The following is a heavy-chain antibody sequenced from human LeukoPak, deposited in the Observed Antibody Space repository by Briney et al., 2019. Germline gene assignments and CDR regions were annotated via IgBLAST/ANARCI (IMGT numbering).Heavy chain of an antibody. J-gene: IGHJ4*02. CDR3: ARRGTGYYFDY. D-gene: IGHD3/OR15-3a*01. Sequence: SETLSLTCTVSGGSISSSSYYWGWIRQPPGKGLEWIGSIYYSGSTYYNPSLKSRVTISVDTSKNQFSLKPNSVTAADTAVYYCARRGTGYYFDYWGQGTLVTVSS. CDR1: GGSISSSSYY. V-gene: IGHV4-39*01. CDR2: IYYSGST.